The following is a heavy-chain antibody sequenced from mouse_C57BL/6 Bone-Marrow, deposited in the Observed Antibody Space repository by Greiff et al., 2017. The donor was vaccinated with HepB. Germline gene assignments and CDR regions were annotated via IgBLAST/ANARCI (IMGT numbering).Heavy chain of an antibody. V-gene: IGHV1-61*01. CDR2: IYPSDSET. J-gene: IGHJ2*01. Sequence: VKLQQPGAELVRPGSSVKLSCKASGYTFTSYWMDWVKQRPGQGLEWIGNIYPSDSETHYNQKFKDKATLTVDKSSSTAYMQLSSLTSEDSAVYYCESRSTLYFDYWGQGTTLTVSS. CDR1: GYTFTSYW. CDR3: ESRSTLYFDY.